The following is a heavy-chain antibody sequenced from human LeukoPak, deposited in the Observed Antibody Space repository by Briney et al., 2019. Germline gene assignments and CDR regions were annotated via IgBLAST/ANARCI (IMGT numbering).Heavy chain of an antibody. CDR1: GYTFTSYA. CDR2: INAGNGNT. Sequence: ASVKVSCKASGYTFTSYAMHWVRQAPGQRLEWMGWINAGNGNTKYSQKFQGRVTITRDTSASTAYIELSSLRSEDTAVYYCARDSRDRRYYDSSGYFGYWGQGTLVTVSS. D-gene: IGHD3-22*01. V-gene: IGHV1-3*01. J-gene: IGHJ4*02. CDR3: ARDSRDRRYYDSSGYFGY.